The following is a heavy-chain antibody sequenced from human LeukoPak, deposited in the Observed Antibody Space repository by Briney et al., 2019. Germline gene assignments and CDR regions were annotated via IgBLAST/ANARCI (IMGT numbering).Heavy chain of an antibody. D-gene: IGHD6-19*01. V-gene: IGHV3-11*01. CDR3: AKGRMGGWPYFDY. CDR1: GFIFSDYY. CDR2: ISSSGSTI. Sequence: PGGSLRLSCLTSGFIFSDYYMSWIRQAPGKGLECVAYISSSGSTISYADSVKGRFTISRDIAKNSLYLQMNSLRPEDTAFYYCAKGRMGGWPYFDYWGQGIVVTVSS. J-gene: IGHJ4*02.